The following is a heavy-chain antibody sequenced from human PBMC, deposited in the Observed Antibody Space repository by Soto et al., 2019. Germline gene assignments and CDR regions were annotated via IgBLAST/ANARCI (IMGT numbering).Heavy chain of an antibody. D-gene: IGHD6-13*01. CDR3: AKRAAGTSFDY. V-gene: IGHV3-23*01. Sequence: SGGSLRLSCAASGFTFSSYAMGRVRQAPGKGLEWVSVISGSGGSTYYADSVKGRFTISRDNSKNTLYLQMNSLRAEDTAVYYCAKRAAGTSFDYWGQGTLVTVSS. CDR2: ISGSGGST. CDR1: GFTFSSYA. J-gene: IGHJ4*02.